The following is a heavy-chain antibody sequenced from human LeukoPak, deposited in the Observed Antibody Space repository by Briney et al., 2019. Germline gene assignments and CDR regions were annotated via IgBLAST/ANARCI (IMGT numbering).Heavy chain of an antibody. V-gene: IGHV4-59*01. CDR2: IYYTGST. CDR3: ARVLSHGYSGF. CDR1: GGPISSYW. D-gene: IGHD5-18*01. Sequence: PSETLSLTCSVSGGPISSYWWSWIRQPPGKGLEWIGYIYYTGSTNYSPSLKSRVTISTDTSKNQFSLKLTSVTAADTAVYYCARVLSHGYSGFWGQGTLVTVSS. J-gene: IGHJ4*02.